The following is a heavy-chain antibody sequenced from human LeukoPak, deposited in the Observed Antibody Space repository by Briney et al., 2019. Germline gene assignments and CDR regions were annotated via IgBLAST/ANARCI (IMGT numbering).Heavy chain of an antibody. CDR2: IYHSGST. CDR1: GYSISSGYY. V-gene: IGHV4-38-2*01. D-gene: IGHD1-26*01. CDR3: ARHRWELLYYFDY. J-gene: IGHJ4*02. Sequence: SETLSLTCAVSGYSISSGYYWGWIRQPPGKGLEWIGSIYHSGSTYYNPSLKSRVTISLDTSKNQCSLKLSSVTAADTAVYYCARHRWELLYYFDYWGQGTLVTVSS.